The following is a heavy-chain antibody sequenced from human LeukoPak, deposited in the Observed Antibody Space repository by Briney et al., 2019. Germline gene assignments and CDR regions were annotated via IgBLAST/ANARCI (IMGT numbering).Heavy chain of an antibody. CDR1: GGSFSGYY. CDR2: INHSGST. J-gene: IGHJ4*02. CDR3: ARRPVPAAPLDY. Sequence: SETLSLTCAVYGGSFSGYYWSWIRQPPGKGLEWIGEINHSGSTNYNPSLKSRVTISVDTSKNQFSLKLSSVTAADTAVYYCARRPVPAAPLDYWGQGTLVTVSS. V-gene: IGHV4-34*01. D-gene: IGHD2-2*01.